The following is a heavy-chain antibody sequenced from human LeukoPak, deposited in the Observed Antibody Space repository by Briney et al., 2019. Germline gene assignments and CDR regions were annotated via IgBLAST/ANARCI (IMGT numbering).Heavy chain of an antibody. CDR2: ISGSDPGT. CDR3: AKAPKGSCSGAFCYSFDY. Sequence: GGSLRLSCVASGFMFGRYAMSWVRQAPGKGPEWVSGISGSDPGTYYADSVKGRFTISRDNSKDTLYLQMNSLRAEDTAVYYCAKAPKGSCSGAFCYSFDYWAQGALVAVYS. V-gene: IGHV3-23*01. J-gene: IGHJ4*02. CDR1: GFMFGRYA. D-gene: IGHD2-15*01.